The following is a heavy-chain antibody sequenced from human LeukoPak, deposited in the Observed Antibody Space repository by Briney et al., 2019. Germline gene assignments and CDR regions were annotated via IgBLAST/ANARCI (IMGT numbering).Heavy chain of an antibody. Sequence: PGGSLRPSCAASGFTFSSYVMHWVRQAPGKGLEWVAVISYDGSSKYYADSVKGRFTISRDNPKNTLYLQTDSLRAEDTAVYYCARDRGLKAFDYWGQGTLVTVSS. J-gene: IGHJ4*02. CDR2: ISYDGSSK. CDR1: GFTFSSYV. CDR3: ARDRGLKAFDY. V-gene: IGHV3-30-3*01. D-gene: IGHD5-12*01.